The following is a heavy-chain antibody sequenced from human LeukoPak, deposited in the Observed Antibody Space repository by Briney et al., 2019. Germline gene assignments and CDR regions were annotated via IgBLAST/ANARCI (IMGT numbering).Heavy chain of an antibody. CDR1: GGSISSSSYY. V-gene: IGHV4-39*01. Sequence: SETLSLTCTVSGGSISSSSYYWGWIRQPPGKGLEWIGSIYYSGSTYYNPSLKSRVTISVDTSKNQFSLKLSSVTAADTAVYYCARRVSYSKLSSSRWWFDYWGQGTLVTVSS. CDR2: IYYSGST. CDR3: ARRVSYSKLSSSRWWFDY. D-gene: IGHD6-13*01. J-gene: IGHJ4*02.